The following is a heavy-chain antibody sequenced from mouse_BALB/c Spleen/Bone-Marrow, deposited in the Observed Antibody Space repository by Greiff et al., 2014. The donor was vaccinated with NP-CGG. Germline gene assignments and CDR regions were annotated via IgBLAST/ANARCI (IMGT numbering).Heavy chain of an antibody. J-gene: IGHJ1*01. V-gene: IGHV1-18*01. CDR1: GYTFTDYN. CDR3: ARSYGNYVGWYFDV. D-gene: IGHD2-10*02. Sequence: EVKLMESGAELVKPGASVKISCKASGYTFTDYNMDWVKQSHGKSLEWIGDINPNYDSTSYNQKFKGKATLTVDKSSSTAYMELRSLTSEDTAVYYCARSYGNYVGWYFDVWGAGTTVTVSS. CDR2: INPNYDST.